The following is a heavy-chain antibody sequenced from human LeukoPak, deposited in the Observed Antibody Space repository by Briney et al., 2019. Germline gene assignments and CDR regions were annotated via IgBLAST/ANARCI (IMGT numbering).Heavy chain of an antibody. CDR1: GFTFDDYA. J-gene: IGHJ4*02. Sequence: GGSLRLSCAASGFTFDDYAMHWVRQAPGKGLEWVSGISWNSGSIGYADSVKGRFTISRDNAKNSLYLQMNSLRAEDTAVYYCARDLYYYDSSGYWYYFDYWGQGTLVTVSS. V-gene: IGHV3-9*01. CDR2: ISWNSGSI. D-gene: IGHD3-22*01. CDR3: ARDLYYYDSSGYWYYFDY.